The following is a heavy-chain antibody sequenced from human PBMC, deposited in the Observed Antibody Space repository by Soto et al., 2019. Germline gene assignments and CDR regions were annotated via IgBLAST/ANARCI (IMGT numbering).Heavy chain of an antibody. Sequence: EVQLLESGGGLVQPGGSLRLSCAASGFTFSSYAMSWVRQAPGKGLEWVSAISGSGGSTYYADSVKGRFTISRDNSKNTLYLQMNSLRAEDTAVYYCAKPPHDSSGQLLLSYYFDYWGQGTLVTVSS. CDR3: AKPPHDSSGQLLLSYYFDY. V-gene: IGHV3-23*01. CDR2: ISGSGGST. CDR1: GFTFSSYA. D-gene: IGHD3-22*01. J-gene: IGHJ4*02.